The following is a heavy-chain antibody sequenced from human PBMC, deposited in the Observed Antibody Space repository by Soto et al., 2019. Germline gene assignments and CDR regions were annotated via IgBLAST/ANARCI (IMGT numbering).Heavy chain of an antibody. V-gene: IGHV5-51*01. CDR2: IYPGDSDT. J-gene: IGHJ4*02. CDR1: GYSFTSYW. CDR3: ARQKPTYLGYSYGYFDY. D-gene: IGHD5-18*01. Sequence: GESLKISCKGSGYSFTSYWIGWVRQMPGKGLEWMGIIYPGDSDTRYSPSFQGQVTISADKSISTAYLQWSSLKASDTAMYYCARQKPTYLGYSYGYFDYWGQGTLVTVSS.